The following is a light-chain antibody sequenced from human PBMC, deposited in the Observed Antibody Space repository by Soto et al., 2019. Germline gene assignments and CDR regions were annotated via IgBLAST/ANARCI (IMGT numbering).Light chain of an antibody. J-gene: IGKJ2*01. V-gene: IGKV3-15*01. CDR3: QHYNNWPPFMYT. Sequence: EILMTQSPPTLSLSPGERATLSCRASQTIFTNLAWYQQKAGQAPRLLIYDASSRATGVPPRFSGSGSGTEFTLTISSPQSEDFAVYYCQHYNNWPPFMYTFGQGTKVDIK. CDR2: DAS. CDR1: QTIFTN.